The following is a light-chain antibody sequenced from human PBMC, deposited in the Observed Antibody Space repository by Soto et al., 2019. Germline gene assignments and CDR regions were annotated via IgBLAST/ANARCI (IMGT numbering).Light chain of an antibody. CDR2: GAS. V-gene: IGKV3-15*01. CDR1: QSVSSN. J-gene: IGKJ5*01. CDR3: QQYNDWPIT. Sequence: EVVLTQSPATLSMSPGDRATLSCRASQSVSSNFAWYHQKPGQAPRLLIYGASTRATGIPARFSGSGSGTEFTLTISSLQSADFAVYYCQQYNDWPITFGQGTRLEIK.